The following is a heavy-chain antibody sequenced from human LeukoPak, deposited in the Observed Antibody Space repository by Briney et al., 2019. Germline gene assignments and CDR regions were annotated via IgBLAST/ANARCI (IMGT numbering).Heavy chain of an antibody. CDR3: ARLRGGYYYYYYMDV. Sequence: SQTLSLTCTVSGGSISSGSYYWSWIRQPPGKGLEWIGRIYTSGSTNYNPSLKSRVTISVDTSKNQFSLKLSSVTAADTAVYYWARLRGGYYYYYYMDVWGKGTTVTVSS. D-gene: IGHD3-16*01. CDR1: GGSISSGSYY. CDR2: IYTSGST. J-gene: IGHJ6*03. V-gene: IGHV4-61*02.